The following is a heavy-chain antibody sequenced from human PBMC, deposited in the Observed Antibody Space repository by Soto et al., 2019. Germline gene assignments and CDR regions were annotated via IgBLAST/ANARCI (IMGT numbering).Heavy chain of an antibody. CDR3: ARGGVATTFDY. Sequence: VPAEVSCKASGDCFTSYSIHCPCQARGQSLECMGWINPGNRDTKYSQKFQGRVTITRDTSASTAYMELSSLTSEDTAVYYCARGGVATTFDYWGQGTQVTVSS. CDR2: INPGNRDT. D-gene: IGHD1-7*01. CDR1: GDCFTSYS. V-gene: IGHV1-3*01. J-gene: IGHJ4*02.